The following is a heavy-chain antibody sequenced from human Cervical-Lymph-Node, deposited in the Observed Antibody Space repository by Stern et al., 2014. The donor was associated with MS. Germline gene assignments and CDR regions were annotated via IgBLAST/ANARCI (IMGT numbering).Heavy chain of an antibody. CDR3: AGQVADTQFDH. CDR1: GGSIGSYY. Sequence: VQLVQSGPGLVKPSETLSLSCTVSGGSIGSYYWSWIRQPPGKGLEWIGYIYTTGSTNHHPSLKGRVTLSVDTSRNPFSLKLSSVTAADTAVYYCAGQVADTQFDHWGQGTLVTVSS. V-gene: IGHV4-4*08. CDR2: IYTTGST. D-gene: IGHD5-12*01. J-gene: IGHJ4*02.